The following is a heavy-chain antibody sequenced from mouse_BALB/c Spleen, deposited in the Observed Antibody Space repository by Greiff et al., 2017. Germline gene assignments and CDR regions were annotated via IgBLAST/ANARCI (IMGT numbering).Heavy chain of an antibody. CDR2: INPYNDGT. J-gene: IGHJ2*01. Sequence: FQLQQSGPELVKPGASVKMSCKASGYTFTSYVMHWVKQKPGQGLEWIGYINPYNDGTKYNEKFKGKATLTSDKSSSTAYMELSSLTSEDSAVYYCARQGITTATGNFDYWGQGTTLTVSS. CDR3: ARQGITTATGNFDY. CDR1: GYTFTSYV. V-gene: IGHV1-14*01. D-gene: IGHD1-2*01.